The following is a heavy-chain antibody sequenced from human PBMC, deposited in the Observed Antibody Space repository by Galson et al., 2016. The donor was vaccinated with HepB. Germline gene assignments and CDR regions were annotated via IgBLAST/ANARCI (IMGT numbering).Heavy chain of an antibody. V-gene: IGHV2-70*04. Sequence: ALVKPTQTLTLTCTFSGFSLTTSGMRVAWIRQPPGKALEWLGRIDWDDDKFYSTSLKTRLTISKDTSKNQVVLILTNMDPEDTATYYCVRINDGLHFDYWGQGTLVTVSS. CDR3: VRINDGLHFDY. D-gene: IGHD5-24*01. J-gene: IGHJ4*02. CDR2: IDWDDDK. CDR1: GFSLTTSGMR.